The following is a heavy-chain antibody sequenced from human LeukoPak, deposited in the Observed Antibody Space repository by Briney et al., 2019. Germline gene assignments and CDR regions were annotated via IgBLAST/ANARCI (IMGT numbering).Heavy chain of an antibody. V-gene: IGHV3-64*01. CDR1: GFTFSTYA. Sequence: GGSLRLSCAASGFTFSTYAMHWVRQAPGKGLEYVSSISSNGGSTYYANSVKGRFTISRDNSKNTLYLQMGSLRAEDMAVYYCARGGGSDYYYDSSGYYHLFDYWGQGTLVTVSS. D-gene: IGHD3-22*01. J-gene: IGHJ4*02. CDR3: ARGGGSDYYYDSSGYYHLFDY. CDR2: ISSNGGST.